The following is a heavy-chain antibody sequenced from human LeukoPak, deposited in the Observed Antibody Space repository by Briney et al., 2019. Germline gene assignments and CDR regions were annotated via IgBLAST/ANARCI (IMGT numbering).Heavy chain of an antibody. CDR3: TTGDYDILTGYLSFDY. CDR1: GFTFSNAW. Sequence: GGSLRLSCAASGFTFSNAWMSWVRQAPGKGLEWVGRIKSKTDGGTTDYAPHVKGRFTISRDDSKNTLYLQMNSLKTEDTAVYYCTTGDYDILTGYLSFDYWGQGTLVTVSS. D-gene: IGHD3-9*01. CDR2: IKSKTDGGTT. V-gene: IGHV3-15*01. J-gene: IGHJ4*02.